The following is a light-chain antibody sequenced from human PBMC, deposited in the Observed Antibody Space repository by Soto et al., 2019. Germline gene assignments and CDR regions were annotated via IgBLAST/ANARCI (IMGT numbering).Light chain of an antibody. J-gene: IGKJ4*01. CDR2: GAS. CDR1: QSVSSNY. V-gene: IGKV3-20*01. Sequence: EIVLTQSPGTLSLSPGERATLSCRASQSVSSNYLAWYQQKPGQATRLLIYGASSRATVIPDRFSGSGSGTDFTLTISRLEPDDFAVYYCQQYGSSPRVTFGGGTKVEIK. CDR3: QQYGSSPRVT.